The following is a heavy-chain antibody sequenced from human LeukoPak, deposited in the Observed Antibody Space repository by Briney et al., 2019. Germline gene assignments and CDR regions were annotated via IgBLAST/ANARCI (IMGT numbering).Heavy chain of an antibody. CDR1: GYTFTNFD. V-gene: IGHV1-8*01. CDR3: ARGPPFNSTLGH. Sequence: ASVKVSCKASGYTFTNFDINWVRQPAGRGLEWMGWMSPNSGDTGYAQTFQDRVTMTRDTSTNTAFMELSSLISEDTAVYYCARGPPFNSTLGHWGQGTVVTVSS. D-gene: IGHD2/OR15-2a*01. J-gene: IGHJ4*02. CDR2: MSPNSGDT.